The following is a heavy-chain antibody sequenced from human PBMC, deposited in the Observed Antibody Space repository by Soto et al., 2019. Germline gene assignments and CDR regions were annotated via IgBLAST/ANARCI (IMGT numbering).Heavy chain of an antibody. CDR1: GYTFTSYG. D-gene: IGHD2-21*02. CDR2: ISAYNGNT. V-gene: IGHV1-18*04. CDR3: ARDLGSIVVVTAMDP. Sequence: GASVKVSCKASGYTFTSYGISWVRQAPGQGLEWMGWISAYNGNTNYAQKLQGRVTMTTDTSTSTAYMELRSLRSDDTAVYYCARDLGSIVVVTAMDPWGQGTLVTVSS. J-gene: IGHJ5*02.